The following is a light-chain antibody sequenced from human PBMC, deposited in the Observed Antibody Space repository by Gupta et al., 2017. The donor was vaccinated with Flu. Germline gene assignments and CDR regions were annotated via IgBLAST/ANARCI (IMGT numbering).Light chain of an antibody. Sequence: QSVLTQPPSVSGAPGQRVTIPCTGNGSNIGADDDVHWYQQLPGKAPKLLISGHNNRPSGFPDRFSGSKSGNSVYLAITGLQAEDEADYYCQSYDTNLSGYVFGAGTTVTVL. CDR2: GHN. CDR3: QSYDTNLSGYV. CDR1: GSNIGADDD. J-gene: IGLJ1*01. V-gene: IGLV1-40*01.